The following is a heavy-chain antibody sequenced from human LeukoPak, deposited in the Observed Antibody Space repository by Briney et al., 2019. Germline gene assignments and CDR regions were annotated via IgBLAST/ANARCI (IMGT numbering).Heavy chain of an antibody. V-gene: IGHV3-30*14. CDR1: GFTFSSYA. CDR2: ISYDGSNK. J-gene: IGHJ3*02. CDR3: ARDRPSSGSSFDI. D-gene: IGHD1-26*01. Sequence: PGRSLRLPCAASGFTFSSYAMHWVRQAPGKGLEWVAVISYDGSNKYYADSVKGRFTISRDNSKNTLYLQMNSLRAEDTAVYYCARDRPSSGSSFDIWGQGTMVTVSS.